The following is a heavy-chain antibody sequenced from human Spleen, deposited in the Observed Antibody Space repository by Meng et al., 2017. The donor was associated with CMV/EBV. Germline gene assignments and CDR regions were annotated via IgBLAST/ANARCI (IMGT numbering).Heavy chain of an antibody. CDR2: INHSGST. V-gene: IGHV4-34*01. CDR3: ARSPDTMMLLFDY. Sequence: SETLSLTCAVYGGSFSGYYWSWIRQPPGKGLEWIGEINHSGSTNYNPSLKSRVTISVDTSKNQFSLNLSSVTAADTAVYYCARSPDTMMLLFDYWGQGTLVTVSS. CDR1: GGSFSGYY. J-gene: IGHJ4*02. D-gene: IGHD5-18*01.